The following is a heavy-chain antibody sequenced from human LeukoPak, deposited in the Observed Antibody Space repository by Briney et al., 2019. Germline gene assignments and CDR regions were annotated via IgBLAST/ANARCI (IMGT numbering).Heavy chain of an antibody. J-gene: IGHJ4*02. D-gene: IGHD2-2*01. CDR3: ARDQSLSRYCSSTSCPRFDY. CDR2: INSHSGGT. Sequence: ASVKETCKACGYTFTGYYMHCLGQATGQELEWMGWINSHSGGTNYAQKFKGSDIMTRDTSISTDYMELSRLRSEDTAVYYCARDQSLSRYCSSTSCPRFDYWGQETLVSVSS. V-gene: IGHV1-2*02. CDR1: GYTFTGYY.